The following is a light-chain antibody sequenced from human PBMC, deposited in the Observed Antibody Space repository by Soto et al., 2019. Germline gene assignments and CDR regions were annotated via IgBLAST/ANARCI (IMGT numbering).Light chain of an antibody. CDR3: QQYGSSPLT. CDR2: DAS. V-gene: IGKV3-20*01. CDR1: QSVSGNY. J-gene: IGKJ4*01. Sequence: VLTQSPGTLSLSPGQRATLSCRASQSVSGNYLVWYQQKPGQAPSLLIYDASSRATGIPDRFSGSGSGPDFTLTISRLEPEDFAVYYCQQYGSSPLTFGGGTKVEIK.